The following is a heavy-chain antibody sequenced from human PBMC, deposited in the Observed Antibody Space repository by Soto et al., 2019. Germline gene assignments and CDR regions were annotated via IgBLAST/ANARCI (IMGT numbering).Heavy chain of an antibody. D-gene: IGHD2-15*01. J-gene: IGHJ4*02. CDR2: ISGCGATP. CDR1: GFTFNNYA. CDR3: AKAGYCTGVSCYFYYFDS. V-gene: IGHV3-23*01. Sequence: EVQLLESGGGLLQPGGSLRLSCSASGFTFNNYAMAWVRQAPGEGLEWFSGISGCGATPSYADSVKGRFTISRDNSKNTLFLHMNSLSAEDTAVYFCAKAGYCTGVSCYFYYFDSWGQGTLVTVSS.